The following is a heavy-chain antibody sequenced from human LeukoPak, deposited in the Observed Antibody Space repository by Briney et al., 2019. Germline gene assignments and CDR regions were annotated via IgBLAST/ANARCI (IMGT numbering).Heavy chain of an antibody. CDR2: IYNSGST. CDR1: GASFNTGDYY. CDR3: ARGAPPDS. J-gene: IGHJ4*02. Sequence: NPSETLSLTCIVSGASFNTGDYYWNWIRQHPGKGLEWIGYIYNSGSTHYNPSLKSRVTISVDTSKNHFSLRLTSVTAADSAVYYCARGAPPDSWGQGTLVTVSS. V-gene: IGHV4-31*03.